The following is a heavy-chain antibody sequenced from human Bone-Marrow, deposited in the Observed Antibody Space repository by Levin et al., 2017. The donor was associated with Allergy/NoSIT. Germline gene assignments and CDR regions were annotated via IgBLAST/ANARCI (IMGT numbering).Heavy chain of an antibody. J-gene: IGHJ6*02. V-gene: IGHV4-59*01. D-gene: IGHD2-2*02. CDR1: GGSISSYY. CDR2: IYYSGST. CDR3: ARVEQRYCSSTSCYTDGYYDYGMDV. Sequence: SQTLSLTCTVSGGSISSYYWSWIRQPPGKGLEWIGYIYYSGSTNYNPSLKSRVTISVDTSKNQFSLKLSSVTAADTAVYYCARVEQRYCSSTSCYTDGYYDYGMDVWGQGTTVTVSS.